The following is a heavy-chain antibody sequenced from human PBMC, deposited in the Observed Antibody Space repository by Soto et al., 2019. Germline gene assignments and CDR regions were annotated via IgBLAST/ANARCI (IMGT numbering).Heavy chain of an antibody. CDR1: GFTCSSDA. J-gene: IGHJ6*02. CDR2: ISGSGGST. CDR3: ANGLSKHYYYYGMDV. D-gene: IGHD3-3*02. V-gene: IGHV3-23*01. Sequence: VGSLRLSCAASGFTCSSDAMSWVRQAPGKGLEWVSAISGSGGSTYDADSGKGRVTISRDNSKNTMYLQMNSLRAEDTAVYYCANGLSKHYYYYGMDVWGQGTTFTV.